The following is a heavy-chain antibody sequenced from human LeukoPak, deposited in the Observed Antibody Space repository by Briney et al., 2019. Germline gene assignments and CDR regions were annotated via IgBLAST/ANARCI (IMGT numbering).Heavy chain of an antibody. V-gene: IGHV3-15*01. D-gene: IGHD3-22*01. J-gene: IGHJ4*02. CDR2: IKSKTDGGTT. CDR3: TTDPVDSLFDY. CDR1: GFAFSNAW. Sequence: GRSLRLSCAASGFAFSNAWMSWVRQAPGKGLEWVGRIKSKTDGGTTDYAAPVKGRFTISRDDSKNTLYLQMNSLKTEDTAVYYCTTDPVDSLFDYWGQGTLVTVSS.